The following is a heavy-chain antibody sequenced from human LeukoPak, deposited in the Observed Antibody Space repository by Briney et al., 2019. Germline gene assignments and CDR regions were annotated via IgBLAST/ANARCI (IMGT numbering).Heavy chain of an antibody. CDR3: ARESHYVGSGSHQLDY. Sequence: GALVKVSCKASGGTFSSYAISWVRQAPGQGLEWMGGIIPIFGTANYAQKFQGRVTITADESTSTAYMELSSPRSEDTAVYYCARESHYVGSGSHQLDYWGQGTLVTVSS. CDR1: GGTFSSYA. CDR2: IIPIFGTA. J-gene: IGHJ4*02. D-gene: IGHD3-3*01. V-gene: IGHV1-69*13.